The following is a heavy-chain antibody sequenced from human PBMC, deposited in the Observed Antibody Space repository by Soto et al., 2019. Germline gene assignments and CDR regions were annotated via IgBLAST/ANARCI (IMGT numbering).Heavy chain of an antibody. D-gene: IGHD2-2*01. CDR3: ATDLRYYSSTSCYDY. V-gene: IGHV1-24*01. Sequence: ASVKVSCKVSGYTLTELSMHWVRQAPGKGLEWMGGFDPEDGETIYAQKFQGRVTMTEDTSTDTAYMELSSLRSEDTAVYYCATDLRYYSSTSCYDYWGQGTLVTVSS. CDR2: FDPEDGET. J-gene: IGHJ4*02. CDR1: GYTLTELS.